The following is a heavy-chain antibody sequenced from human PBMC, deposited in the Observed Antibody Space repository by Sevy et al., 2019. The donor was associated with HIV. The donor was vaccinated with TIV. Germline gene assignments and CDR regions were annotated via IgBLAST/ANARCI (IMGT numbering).Heavy chain of an antibody. V-gene: IGHV4-39*01. Sequence: SETLSLTCTVSGGSISSSSYYWGWIRQPPGKGLEWIGGIYYRGSSYYNPSLKRRVSLSVDKSKNQSSLKLTSVTVAETAVYYCATIAVAGNHFDYWGQGTLVTVSS. D-gene: IGHD6-19*01. CDR2: IYYRGSS. CDR3: ATIAVAGNHFDY. J-gene: IGHJ4*02. CDR1: GGSISSSSYY.